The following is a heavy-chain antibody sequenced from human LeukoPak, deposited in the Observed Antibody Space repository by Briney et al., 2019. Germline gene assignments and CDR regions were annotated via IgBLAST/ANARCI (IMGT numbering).Heavy chain of an antibody. CDR2: IYYSGST. D-gene: IGHD3-22*01. V-gene: IGHV4-30-4*01. CDR1: GGSISSGDYY. J-gene: IGHJ5*02. CDR3: ARVGDSSGYYRYNWFDP. Sequence: PSETLSLTCTVSGGSISSGDYYWSWIRQPPGKGLEWIGYIYYSGSTYYNPSLKSRVTISVDTSKTQFSLKLSSVTAADTAVYYCARVGDSSGYYRYNWFDPWGQGTLVTVSS.